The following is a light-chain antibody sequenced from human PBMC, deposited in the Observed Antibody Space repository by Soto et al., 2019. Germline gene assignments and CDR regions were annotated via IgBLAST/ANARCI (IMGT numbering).Light chain of an antibody. CDR2: GAS. Sequence: SPGERATLSCRASQSVSSNLAWYQQKPGQAPRLLIYGASTRATGIPARFSGSGSGTEFTLTISSLHSEDFAVYYCQQYNNWPITFGQGTRLEIK. V-gene: IGKV3-15*01. CDR3: QQYNNWPIT. CDR1: QSVSSN. J-gene: IGKJ5*01.